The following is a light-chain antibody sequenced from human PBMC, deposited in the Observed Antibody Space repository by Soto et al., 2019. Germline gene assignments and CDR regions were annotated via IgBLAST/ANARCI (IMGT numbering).Light chain of an antibody. CDR2: AAS. V-gene: IGKV1-8*01. Sequence: SSLSASTGDRVTITCRASQGISSYLAWYQQKPGKAPKLLIYAASTLQSGVPSRFSGSGSGTDFTLTISCLQSEDFATYYCQQYYSYPRTFGQGTRWIS. J-gene: IGKJ1*01. CDR3: QQYYSYPRT. CDR1: QGISSY.